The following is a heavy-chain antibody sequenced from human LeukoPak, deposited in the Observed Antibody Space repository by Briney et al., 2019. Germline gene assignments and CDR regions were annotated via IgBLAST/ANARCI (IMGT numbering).Heavy chain of an antibody. CDR1: GFTVSSNY. D-gene: IGHD3-22*01. CDR3: AVAARDYYDSSGYPY. V-gene: IGHV3-53*01. CDR2: IYSGGST. Sequence: GGSLRLSCAASGFTVSSNYMSWVRQAPGKGLEWVSVIYSGGSTYYADSVKGRFTISRDNSKNTLYLQMNSLRAEDTAVYYCAVAARDYYDSSGYPYWGQGTLVTVSS. J-gene: IGHJ4*02.